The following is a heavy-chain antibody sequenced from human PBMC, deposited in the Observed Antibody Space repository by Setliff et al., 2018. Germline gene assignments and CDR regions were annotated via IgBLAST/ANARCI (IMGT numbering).Heavy chain of an antibody. CDR3: TNGMFYDFWTNYPYYDGLDV. J-gene: IGHJ6*02. CDR1: GFTFTSYA. D-gene: IGHD3-3*01. CDR2: ISYTGDRT. Sequence: RLSCAASGFTFTSYAMTWVRQPPGKGLEWVSAISYTGDRTSYADSVRGRFTISRDNSKKTLSLQMNTLRAEDTAVYFCTNGMFYDFWTNYPYYDGLDVWGQGTTVTVSS. V-gene: IGHV3-23*01.